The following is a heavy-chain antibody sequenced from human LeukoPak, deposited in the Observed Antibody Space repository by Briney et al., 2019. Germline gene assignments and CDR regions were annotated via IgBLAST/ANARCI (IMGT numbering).Heavy chain of an antibody. CDR2: IYYSGST. J-gene: IGHJ3*02. V-gene: IGHV4-39*02. Sequence: SETLSLTCTVSGGSISSSSYYWAWLRQPPGKGLEWIGTIYYSGSTYYNPSLKSRVTISVDTSRNQFSLKVSSVTAADTAVYYCARDSASTGYMNAFDIWGQGTMVTVSS. CDR1: GGSISSSSYY. D-gene: IGHD3-22*01. CDR3: ARDSASTGYMNAFDI.